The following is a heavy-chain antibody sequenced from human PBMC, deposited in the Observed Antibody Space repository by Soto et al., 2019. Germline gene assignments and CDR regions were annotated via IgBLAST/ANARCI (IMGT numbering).Heavy chain of an antibody. CDR1: GFTFSSYW. Sequence: GGSLRLSCAASGFTFSSYWMSWVRQAPGKGLEWISIIYSDNNTDYADSVKGRFSISRDTSKNILYLQMNSLRAEDTAEYYCARHYSAMGVWGQGTTVTVSS. CDR2: IYSDNNT. J-gene: IGHJ6*02. V-gene: IGHV3-66*04. CDR3: ARHYSAMGV.